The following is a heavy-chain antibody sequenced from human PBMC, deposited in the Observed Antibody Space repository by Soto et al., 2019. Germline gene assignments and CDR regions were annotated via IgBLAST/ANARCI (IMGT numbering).Heavy chain of an antibody. CDR1: GFTFSNYN. CDR2: ISGTSIST. CDR3: VREFAYGDY. D-gene: IGHD4-17*01. Sequence: EVHLVESWGGLVTPGGSLRLSCEGSGFTFSNYNMNWVRQAPGEVLEWVSSISGTSISTRYADSVQGRFTISRDNAKRSLYLQMTSLTPEDTAIYYCVREFAYGDYWGQGILVPVYS. V-gene: IGHV3-21*01. J-gene: IGHJ4*02.